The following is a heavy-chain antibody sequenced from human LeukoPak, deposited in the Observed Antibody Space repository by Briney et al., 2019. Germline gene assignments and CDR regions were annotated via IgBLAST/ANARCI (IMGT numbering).Heavy chain of an antibody. CDR2: INHSGST. V-gene: IGHV4-34*01. J-gene: IGHJ4*02. D-gene: IGHD5-18*01. CDR1: GGSFSGYY. CDR3: ARPNTAMVPYYFDY. Sequence: SETLSLTCAVYGGSFSGYYWSWIRQPPGKGLEWIGEINHSGSTNYNPSLKSRVTISVDTSKNQFSLKLSSVTAADTAVCYCARPNTAMVPYYFDYWGQGTLVTVSS.